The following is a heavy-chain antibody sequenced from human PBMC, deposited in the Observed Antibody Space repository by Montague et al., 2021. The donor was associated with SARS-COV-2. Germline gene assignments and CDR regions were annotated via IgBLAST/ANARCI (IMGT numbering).Heavy chain of an antibody. V-gene: IGHV4-59*01. J-gene: IGHJ3*02. D-gene: IGHD4-23*01. CDR3: VRDHPYGGPREAYDI. CDR2: IYDGGAV. Sequence: SETLSLTCTVSGGSITGYYWSWLRRSPGKGLEWIAYIYDGGAVNYNPSLESRVTISTDTSKSQFSLKVNSVTAADTAVYYCVRDHPYGGPREAYDIWGQGTVVTVSS. CDR1: GGSITGYY.